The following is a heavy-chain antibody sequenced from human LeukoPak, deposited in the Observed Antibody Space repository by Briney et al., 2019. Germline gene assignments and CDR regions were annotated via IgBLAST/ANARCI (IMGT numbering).Heavy chain of an antibody. CDR3: ARGDHVRIYAESSFDI. J-gene: IGHJ3*02. V-gene: IGHV1-2*02. Sequence: ASVKVSCKASGYTFTGYYMHWVRQAPGQGLEWMGWINPNSGGTNYAQKFQGRVTMTRDTSTSTVYMELSSLRSEDTAVYYCARGDHVRIYAESSFDIWGQGTMVTVSS. D-gene: IGHD5/OR15-5a*01. CDR2: INPNSGGT. CDR1: GYTFTGYY.